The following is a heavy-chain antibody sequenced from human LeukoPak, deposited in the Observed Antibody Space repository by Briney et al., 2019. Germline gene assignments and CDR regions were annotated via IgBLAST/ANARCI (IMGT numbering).Heavy chain of an antibody. CDR3: AKKGDIVVVPAALIDY. V-gene: IGHV3-23*01. Sequence: PGGSLRLSCAASGFTFSIYAMSWVRQAPGKGLEWVSAISGSGGSTYYADSVKGRFTISRDNSKNTLYLQMNSLRAEDTAVYYCAKKGDIVVVPAALIDYWGQGTLVTVSS. CDR2: ISGSGGST. CDR1: GFTFSIYA. J-gene: IGHJ4*02. D-gene: IGHD2-2*01.